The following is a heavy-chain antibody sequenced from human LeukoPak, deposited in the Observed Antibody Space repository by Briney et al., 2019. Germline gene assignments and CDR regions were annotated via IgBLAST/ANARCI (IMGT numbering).Heavy chain of an antibody. CDR2: IYTSGST. CDR1: GGSISSYY. V-gene: IGHV4-4*07. CDR3: ARGSRIVAIDY. J-gene: IGHJ4*02. Sequence: PSETLSLTCTVSGGSISSYYWSWIRQPAGKRLEWIGRIYTSGSTNYNPSLKSRVTISVDKSKNQFSLKLSSVTAADTAVYYCARGSRIVAIDYWGQGTLVTVSS. D-gene: IGHD5-12*01.